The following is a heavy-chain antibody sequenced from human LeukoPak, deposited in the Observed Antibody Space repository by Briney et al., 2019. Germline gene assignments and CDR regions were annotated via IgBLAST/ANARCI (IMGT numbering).Heavy chain of an antibody. CDR3: ARVGYCSSTSCYEGWFDP. CDR1: GYAFTGDY. J-gene: IGHJ5*02. Sequence: GASVKVSCKASGYAFTGDYMDWVRHAPGRGLEWMGWINPNTGGTTYDQKFQGRVTMTRDTSISTAYMELSRLRSDDTAVYYCARVGYCSSTSCYEGWFDPWGQGTLVTVSS. D-gene: IGHD2-2*03. V-gene: IGHV1-2*02. CDR2: INPNTGGT.